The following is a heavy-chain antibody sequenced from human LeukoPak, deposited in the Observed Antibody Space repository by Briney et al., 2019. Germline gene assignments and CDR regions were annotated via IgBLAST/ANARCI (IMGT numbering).Heavy chain of an antibody. CDR3: AKDLQPYDILTGYHDY. CDR1: GFTFSSYG. D-gene: IGHD3-9*01. CDR2: ISYDGSNK. V-gene: IGHV3-30*18. Sequence: GGSLRLSCAASGFTFSSYGMHWVRQAPGKGLEWVAVISYDGSNKYYADSVKGRFTISRDNSKNTLYLQMNSLRAEDTAVYYCAKDLQPYDILTGYHDYWGQGTLVTVSS. J-gene: IGHJ4*02.